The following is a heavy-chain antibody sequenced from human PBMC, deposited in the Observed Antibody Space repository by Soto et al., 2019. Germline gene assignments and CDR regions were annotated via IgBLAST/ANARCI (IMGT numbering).Heavy chain of an antibody. V-gene: IGHV3-15*07. CDR1: GFTFSSYW. J-gene: IGHJ4*02. Sequence: EVQLVESGGGLVQPGGSLRLSCAASGFTFSSYWMHWVRQAPGKGLVWVSRIKSKTDGGTTDYAAPVKGRFTISRDDSKNTLYLQINSLKTEDTAVYYCTTVDTGMVPYWGQGTLVTVCS. D-gene: IGHD5-18*01. CDR3: TTVDTGMVPY. CDR2: IKSKTDGGTT.